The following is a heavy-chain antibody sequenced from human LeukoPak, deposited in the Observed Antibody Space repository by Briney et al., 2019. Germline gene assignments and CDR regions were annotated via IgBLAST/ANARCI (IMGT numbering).Heavy chain of an antibody. D-gene: IGHD1-26*01. Sequence: ASVKVSCKASGYTFTSYYMHWVRQAPGQGLEWMGIINPSGGSTTYAQKFQGRVTMTRDMSTSTVYMELSSLRSEDTAVYYCARDEDDTGSGRYYWHFDYWGQGTLVTVSS. CDR2: INPSGGST. CDR1: GYTFTSYY. CDR3: ARDEDDTGSGRYYWHFDY. V-gene: IGHV1-46*01. J-gene: IGHJ4*02.